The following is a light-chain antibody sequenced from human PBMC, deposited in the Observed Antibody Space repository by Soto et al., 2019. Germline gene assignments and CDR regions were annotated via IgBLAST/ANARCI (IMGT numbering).Light chain of an antibody. CDR1: QTISNY. J-gene: IGKJ4*01. V-gene: IGKV1-39*01. CDR2: AAS. CDR3: QQCYSSPLT. Sequence: DIQMTQSPSSLSASVGDRVTITCRASQTISNYLNWYQQQPGKAPKLLIYAASSLQSGVPSRFSGSGSGTYFTLTISSLPPEDFATYSCQQCYSSPLTFGGGTKVEIK.